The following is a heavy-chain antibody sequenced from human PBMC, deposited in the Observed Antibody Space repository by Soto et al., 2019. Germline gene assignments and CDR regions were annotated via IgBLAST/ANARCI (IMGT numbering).Heavy chain of an antibody. D-gene: IGHD4-17*01. CDR3: ARLRYGDFYYAMDV. CDR2: IYCGDSET. CDR1: GYSFINYW. J-gene: IGHJ6*02. Sequence: PGESLKISCKGSGYSFINYWIGWVRQMPGKGLEWMGIIYCGDSETRYGPPFQGQVTISADKSISTAYLQWSSLKASDTAMYYCARLRYGDFYYAMDVWGQGTTVTVSS. V-gene: IGHV5-51*01.